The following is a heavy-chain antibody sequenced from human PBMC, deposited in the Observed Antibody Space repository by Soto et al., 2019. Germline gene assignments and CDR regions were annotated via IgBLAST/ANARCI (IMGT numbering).Heavy chain of an antibody. J-gene: IGHJ4*02. CDR2: ISYDGSNK. D-gene: IGHD6-19*01. CDR3: AKDRLQWLVLRDPDY. V-gene: IGHV3-30*18. CDR1: GFTFSSYG. Sequence: QVQLVESGGGVVQPGRSLRLSCAASGFTFSSYGMHWVRQAPGKGLEWVAVISYDGSNKYYADSVKGRFTISRDNSKNTLYLQMNSLRAEDTAVYYCAKDRLQWLVLRDPDYWGQGTLVPVSS.